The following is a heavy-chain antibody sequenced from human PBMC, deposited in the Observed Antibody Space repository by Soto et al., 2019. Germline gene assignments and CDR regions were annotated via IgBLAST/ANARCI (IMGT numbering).Heavy chain of an antibody. CDR3: ARDPEW. V-gene: IGHV4-31*03. J-gene: IGHJ3*01. D-gene: IGHD2-8*01. CDR1: GGSISSGGYY. Sequence: QVQLQESGPGLVKPSETLSLTCPVSGGSISSGGYYWSWIRQHPGKGLEWIVYIYNSGSTYYNASLKSRVTISADTSRNQFSLQMNSVTAADTAVYYGARDPEWWGQGTMVTVSS. CDR2: IYNSGST.